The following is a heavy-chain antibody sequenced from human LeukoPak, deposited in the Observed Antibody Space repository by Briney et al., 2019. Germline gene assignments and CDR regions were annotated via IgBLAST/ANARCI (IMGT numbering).Heavy chain of an antibody. CDR3: ARDSYGGNWSLGY. CDR2: VNPNSGGT. Sequence: ASVTVSCKASGYTFTGYYIHGVRQAPGQGIEWMGWVNPNSGGTNYAQMFQGRVTMTRDTSLSTAYMELSWLRSDDTAVYYCARDSYGGNWSLGYWGQGTLVTVSS. D-gene: IGHD4-23*01. CDR1: GYTFTGYY. J-gene: IGHJ4*02. V-gene: IGHV1-2*02.